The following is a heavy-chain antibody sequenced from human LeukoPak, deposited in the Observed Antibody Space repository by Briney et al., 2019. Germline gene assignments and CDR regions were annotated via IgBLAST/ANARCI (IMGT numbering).Heavy chain of an antibody. V-gene: IGHV4-4*02. J-gene: IGHJ4*01. CDR1: GGSISKTNW. D-gene: IGHD1-20*01. CDR2: IWHSGYT. Sequence: QASGTLSLTCAVSGGSISKTNWWSWVRQSPGTGLEWIGEIWHSGYTNYNPSLKSRVTISVDTSKNQFSLRLTSVTAADTAIYYCASRYNWNHFDYWGHGTLVTVSS. CDR3: ASRYNWNHFDY.